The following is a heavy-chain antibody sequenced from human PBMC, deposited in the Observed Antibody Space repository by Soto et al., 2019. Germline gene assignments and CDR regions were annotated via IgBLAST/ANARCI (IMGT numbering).Heavy chain of an antibody. J-gene: IGHJ2*01. D-gene: IGHD2-21*02. CDR2: ISYDGSNK. CDR3: ARDSCGGDCHDWYFDL. V-gene: IGHV3-30-3*01. CDR1: GFTFSSYA. Sequence: QVQLVESGGGVVQPGRSLRLSCAASGFTFSSYAMHWVRQAPGKGLEWVAVISYDGSNKYYADSVKGRFTISRDNSKNTLYLQMNSLRADDTAVYYCARDSCGGDCHDWYFDLWGRGTLVTVSS.